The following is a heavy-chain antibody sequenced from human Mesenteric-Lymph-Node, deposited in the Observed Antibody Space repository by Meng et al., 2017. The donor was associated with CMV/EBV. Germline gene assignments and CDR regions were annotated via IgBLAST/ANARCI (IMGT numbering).Heavy chain of an antibody. V-gene: IGHV4-59*01. CDR1: SD. D-gene: IGHD3-3*01. Sequence: SDWSWIRQPPGKGLEWIGYIYYSGSTNYNPSLKSRLTISVDTSKNQFSLKLSSVTAADTAVYYCARTNSSYYDFWSGYYPPYYFDYWGQGTLVTVSS. J-gene: IGHJ4*02. CDR2: IYYSGST. CDR3: ARTNSSYYDFWSGYYPPYYFDY.